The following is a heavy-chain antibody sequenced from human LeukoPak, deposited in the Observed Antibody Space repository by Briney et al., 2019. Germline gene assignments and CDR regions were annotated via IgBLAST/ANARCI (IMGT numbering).Heavy chain of an antibody. V-gene: IGHV4-39*01. CDR2: IYYSGST. Sequence: PSETLSLTCTVSGGSISSSGYYWGWIRQPPGKGLEWIGSIYYSGSTYYNPSLKSRVTISVDTSKSQFSLKLSSVTAADTAVYSCARHPERYSYFDYWGQGTLVTVSS. CDR3: ARHPERYSYFDY. CDR1: GGSISSSGYY. D-gene: IGHD5-18*01. J-gene: IGHJ4*02.